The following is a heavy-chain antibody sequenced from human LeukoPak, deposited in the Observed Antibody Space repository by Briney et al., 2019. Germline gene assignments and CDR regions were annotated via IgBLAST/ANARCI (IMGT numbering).Heavy chain of an antibody. CDR2: IYYTGTT. Sequence: SETLSLTCTVSAGSVSNGNYYWSWLRQPPGKALEWIGYIYYTGTTYYIPSLEGRVTISVDTSKNQFSVKLNSVTAADTAVYYWGRSPNYHGSGDYWSPGTLVTVSS. D-gene: IGHD3-10*01. V-gene: IGHV4-61*01. CDR1: AGSVSNGNYY. J-gene: IGHJ4*02. CDR3: GRSPNYHGSGDY.